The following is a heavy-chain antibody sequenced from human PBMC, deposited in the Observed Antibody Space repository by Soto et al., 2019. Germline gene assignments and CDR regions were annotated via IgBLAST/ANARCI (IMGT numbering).Heavy chain of an antibody. V-gene: IGHV4-34*01. CDR1: GGSFSGYY. J-gene: IGHJ6*02. Sequence: QVQLQQWGAGLLKPSETLSLTCAVYGGSFSGYYWSWIRQPPGKGREWIGEINHGGSTNYNPSLKSRVTISVDTSKNQFSLKLSSVTAADTAVYYCARNRKQQLVLYYYGMDVWGQGTTVTVSS. CDR2: INHGGST. D-gene: IGHD6-13*01. CDR3: ARNRKQQLVLYYYGMDV.